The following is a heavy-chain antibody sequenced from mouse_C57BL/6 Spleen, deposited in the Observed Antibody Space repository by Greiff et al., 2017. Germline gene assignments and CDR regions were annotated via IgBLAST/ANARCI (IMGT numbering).Heavy chain of an antibody. CDR1: GFTFSSYA. Sequence: EVKLMESGEGLVKPGGSLKLSCAASGFTFSSYAMSWVRQTPEKRLEWVAYISSGGDYIYYADPVKGRFTISRDNARNTLYLQMSSLKSEDTAMXYCTSAGTGDAMDYRGLGASVTLSS. D-gene: IGHD3-3*01. CDR2: ISSGGDYI. CDR3: TSAGTGDAMDY. J-gene: IGHJ4*01. V-gene: IGHV5-9-1*02.